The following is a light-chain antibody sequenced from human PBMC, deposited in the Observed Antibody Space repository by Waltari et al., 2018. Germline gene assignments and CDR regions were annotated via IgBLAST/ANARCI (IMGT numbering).Light chain of an antibody. Sequence: EIQITQSPSSLYASVGYRVTITSRASQSISSYLNWNQQKPGKTPKLLIYAASSLQSGFPSRFSCSGSGTDFTLTISSLQPEDFATYYCQQSYSTPRTFGQGTKLEIK. CDR3: QQSYSTPRT. J-gene: IGKJ2*01. V-gene: IGKV1-39*01. CDR1: QSISSY. CDR2: AAS.